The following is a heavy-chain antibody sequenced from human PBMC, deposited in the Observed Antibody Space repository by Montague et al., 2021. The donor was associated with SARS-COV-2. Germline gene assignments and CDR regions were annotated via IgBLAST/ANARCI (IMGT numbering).Heavy chain of an antibody. Sequence: SETLSLTCAVYGGSFSAYYWSWIRQPPGRGLEWMGEINHSGTTNYKSSLESRLSMSVDTSKNQFSLNLSSVTAADTAVYFCSRTYRGTLDFWGQGILVTVSS. V-gene: IGHV4-34*01. J-gene: IGHJ4*02. D-gene: IGHD1-7*01. CDR2: INHSGTT. CDR1: GGSFSAYY. CDR3: SRTYRGTLDF.